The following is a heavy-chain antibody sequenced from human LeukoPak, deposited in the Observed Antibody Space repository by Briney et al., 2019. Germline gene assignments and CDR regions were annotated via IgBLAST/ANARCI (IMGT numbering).Heavy chain of an antibody. J-gene: IGHJ5*02. CDR2: IKTNGSEK. CDR1: GFTFSSYW. V-gene: IGHV3-7*03. D-gene: IGHD3-9*01. CDR3: ARDYTGYFP. Sequence: GGSLRLSCEASGFTFSSYWMSWVRQAPGKGLEWVANIKTNGSEKYYVDSVKGRFTISRDNAKNSLYLQMNSLRAEDTAVYYCARDYTGYFPWGQGTLVIVSS.